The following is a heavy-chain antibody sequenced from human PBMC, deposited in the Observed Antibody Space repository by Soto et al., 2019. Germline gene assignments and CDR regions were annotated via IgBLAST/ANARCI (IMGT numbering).Heavy chain of an antibody. Sequence: SETLSLTCAVYGGSFSDYYWSWIRQPPVKVLEWIGKIYHSGSTDYNPSLKSRVTISVGTTNNQFSLTLNSVTAADTAVYYCARGGACSGGSYYSXVDFDYWGQGTLVTVSS. J-gene: IGHJ4*02. CDR3: ARGGACSGGSYYSXVDFDY. CDR2: IYHSGST. CDR1: GGSFSDYY. D-gene: IGHD2-15*01. V-gene: IGHV4-34*01.